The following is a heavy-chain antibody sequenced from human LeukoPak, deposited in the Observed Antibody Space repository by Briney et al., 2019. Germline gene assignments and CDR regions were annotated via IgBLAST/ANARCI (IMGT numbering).Heavy chain of an antibody. CDR2: IYYSGST. V-gene: IGHV4-59*08. Sequence: SETLSLTCTVSGGSISSYYWSWIRQPPGKGLEWIGYIYYSGSTNYNPSLKSRVTISVDTSKNQFSLKLSSVTAADTAVYYCARAWFTYDSSGSHFLYRDYWGQGTLVTVSS. J-gene: IGHJ4*02. D-gene: IGHD3-22*01. CDR1: GGSISSYY. CDR3: ARAWFTYDSSGSHFLYRDY.